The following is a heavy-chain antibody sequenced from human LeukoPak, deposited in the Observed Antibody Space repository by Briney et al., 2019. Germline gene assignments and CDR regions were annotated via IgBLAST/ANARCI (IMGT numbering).Heavy chain of an antibody. CDR3: AREEVSFDM. D-gene: IGHD1-14*01. CDR2: INPNSGGT. Sequence: GAPVKVSCKASGYTFTDYYMDWVRQAPGQGLEWTGWINPNSGGTKYAQKFQGRVTMTRDTSISTAYMELSRLRSDDTAVYYCAREEVSFDMWGQGTMVTVSS. CDR1: GYTFTDYY. V-gene: IGHV1-2*02. J-gene: IGHJ3*02.